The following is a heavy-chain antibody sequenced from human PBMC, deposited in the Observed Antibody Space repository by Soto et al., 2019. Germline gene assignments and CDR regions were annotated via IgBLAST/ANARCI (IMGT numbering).Heavy chain of an antibody. D-gene: IGHD2-21*02. CDR1: GFTFSSYA. CDR2: ISGSGGST. J-gene: IGHJ5*02. V-gene: IGHV3-23*01. Sequence: EVQLLESGGGLVQPGGSLRLSCAASGFTFSSYAMSWVRQAPGKGLERVSAISGSGGSTYYADSVKGRFTISRDNSKNTRYLQMNSLRAEDTAVYYCAKDSVVVTAIDMASWGQGTLVTVSS. CDR3: AKDSVVVTAIDMAS.